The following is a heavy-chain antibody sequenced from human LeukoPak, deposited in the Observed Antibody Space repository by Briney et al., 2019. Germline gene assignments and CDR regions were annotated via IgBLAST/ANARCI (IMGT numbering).Heavy chain of an antibody. Sequence: GASVKVSCKASGYTFTSYGISWVRQAPGQGLEWMGWISAYNGNTNYAQKFQGRVTMTTDTSTSTAYMELRSLRSDDTAVYYCARDGHSNYYNYYYYMDVWGKGTTVTVFS. V-gene: IGHV1-18*01. CDR2: ISAYNGNT. CDR3: ARDGHSNYYNYYYYMDV. CDR1: GYTFTSYG. J-gene: IGHJ6*03. D-gene: IGHD4-11*01.